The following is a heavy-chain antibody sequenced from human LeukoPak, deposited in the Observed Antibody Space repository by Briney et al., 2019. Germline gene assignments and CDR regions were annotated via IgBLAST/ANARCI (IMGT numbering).Heavy chain of an antibody. Sequence: PGGSLRLPCAASGFDFGAYEMNWVHQAPGKGLEWVAYFAGSDTTKYYADSVRGRFTISRDNAKKSLYLQMNSLRAEDTALYYCTTLGYHLDSWGQGTLVTVSS. CDR1: GFDFGAYE. J-gene: IGHJ4*02. V-gene: IGHV3-48*03. D-gene: IGHD3-22*01. CDR3: TTLGYHLDS. CDR2: FAGSDTTK.